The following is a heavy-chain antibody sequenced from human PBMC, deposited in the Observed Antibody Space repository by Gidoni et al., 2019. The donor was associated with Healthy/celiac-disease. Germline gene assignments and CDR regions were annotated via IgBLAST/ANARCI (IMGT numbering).Heavy chain of an antibody. CDR1: GFTFRSYA. Sequence: QVQLVESGGGVVQPGRSLRLSCAASGFTFRSYAMHWVRQAPGKGLEWVAVISYDGSNKYYADSVKGRFTISRDNSKNTLYLQMNSLRAEDTAVYYCARECPTSRYCSSTSCYTPCFDYWGQGTLVTVSS. CDR3: ARECPTSRYCSSTSCYTPCFDY. V-gene: IGHV3-30-3*01. CDR2: ISYDGSNK. D-gene: IGHD2-2*02. J-gene: IGHJ4*02.